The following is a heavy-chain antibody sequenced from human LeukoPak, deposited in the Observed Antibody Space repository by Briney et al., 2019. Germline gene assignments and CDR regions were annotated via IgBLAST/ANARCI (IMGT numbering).Heavy chain of an antibody. CDR3: ARGSAWSRH. J-gene: IGHJ4*02. CDR1: GFTFSTYW. V-gene: IGHV3-7*04. D-gene: IGHD3-3*01. Sequence: PGGSLRLSCAASGFTFSTYWMTWARQAPGKGLEWVANIKQDGSENYYVDSVKGRFTVSRDNAKNSLYLQMNSLGAEDTAVYYCARGSAWSRHWGQGTLVSVSS. CDR2: IKQDGSEN.